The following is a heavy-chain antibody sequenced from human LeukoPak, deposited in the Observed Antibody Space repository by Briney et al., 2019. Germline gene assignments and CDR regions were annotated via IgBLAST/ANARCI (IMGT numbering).Heavy chain of an antibody. J-gene: IGHJ4*02. V-gene: IGHV4-4*02. CDR2: IYHSGST. Sequence: SETLSLTCTVSGGSISSSNWWTWVRQPPGKGLEWIGEIYHSGSTNYNPSLKSRVTISVDKSKNQFSLKLSSVTAADTAVYYCARVPSSGYYGAFDYWGQGTLVTVSS. CDR1: GGSISSSNW. D-gene: IGHD3-22*01. CDR3: ARVPSSGYYGAFDY.